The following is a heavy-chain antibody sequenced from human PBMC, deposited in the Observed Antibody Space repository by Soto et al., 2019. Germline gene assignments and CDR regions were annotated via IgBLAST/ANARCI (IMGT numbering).Heavy chain of an antibody. CDR1: GGSLGRYY. J-gene: IGHJ6*02. CDR3: ARGWHYYQGKDV. V-gene: IGHV4-59*01. Sequence: QVQLQESGPGLVKPSETLSLTCTVSGGSLGRYYWSWIRQPPGRGLDWIGYIFDSESTNYNPSLKSRVTMSVDKSKNQFALKWSSVTTADTAVYFCARGWHYYQGKDVWGQGTTVTVSS. CDR2: IFDSEST.